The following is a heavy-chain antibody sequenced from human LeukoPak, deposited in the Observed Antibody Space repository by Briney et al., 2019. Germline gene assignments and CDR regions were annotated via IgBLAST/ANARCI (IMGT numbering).Heavy chain of an antibody. CDR2: IYYSGST. CDR1: SGSISSYY. CDR3: ARGKTYFYISKDAFDI. V-gene: IGHV4-59*01. D-gene: IGHD2/OR15-2a*01. Sequence: SETLSLTCTGSSGSISSYYWSWIRQPPGKGLEWIGYIYYSGSTNYNPSLKSRVTISVDTSKNQFSLKLSSVTAADTALYSCARGKTYFYISKDAFDILVQGTMVTVSS. J-gene: IGHJ3*02.